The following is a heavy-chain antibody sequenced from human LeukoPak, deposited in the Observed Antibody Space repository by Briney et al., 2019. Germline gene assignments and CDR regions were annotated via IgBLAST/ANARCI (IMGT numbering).Heavy chain of an antibody. J-gene: IGHJ4*02. V-gene: IGHV3-23*01. CDR1: GFTFSSNV. D-gene: IGHD6-19*01. CDR3: AKESSGGWYFDY. CDR2: IPASGGST. Sequence: PGGSLRLSCAASGFTFSSNVMIWVRQAPGKGLEWVSSIPASGGSTYYADSVKGRFTISRDNSKNSLYLQMNSLRAEDTAVYYCAKESSGGWYFDYRGQGTLVTVSS.